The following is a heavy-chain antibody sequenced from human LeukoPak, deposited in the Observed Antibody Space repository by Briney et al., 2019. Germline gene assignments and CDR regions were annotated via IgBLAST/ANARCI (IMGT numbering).Heavy chain of an antibody. CDR3: ARGPPVGYSYGYYFDY. J-gene: IGHJ4*02. CDR2: IYPGDSDT. Sequence: GESLKISCKGSGYSFTSYWIGWVRQMPGKGLEWMGIIYPGDSDTRYSPSFQGQVTISADKSISTAYLQWSSLKASDTAMYYCARGPPVGYSYGYYFDYWGQGTLVTVSS. V-gene: IGHV5-51*01. D-gene: IGHD5-18*01. CDR1: GYSFTSYW.